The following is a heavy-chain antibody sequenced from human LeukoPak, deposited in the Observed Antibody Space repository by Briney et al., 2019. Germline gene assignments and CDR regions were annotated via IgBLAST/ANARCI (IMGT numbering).Heavy chain of an antibody. J-gene: IGHJ4*02. D-gene: IGHD1-20*01. Sequence: GGSLRLSCAAPGFTFTNAWMNWVRQAPGKGLEWVGRIKSKADGETIDYAAPVKGRFTFSRDDSKNMLYLQMNSLKSEDTAVYYCSTLTSRGLSDSWGQGTLVTVSS. CDR1: GFTFTNAW. CDR2: IKSKADGETI. CDR3: STLTSRGLSDS. V-gene: IGHV3-15*07.